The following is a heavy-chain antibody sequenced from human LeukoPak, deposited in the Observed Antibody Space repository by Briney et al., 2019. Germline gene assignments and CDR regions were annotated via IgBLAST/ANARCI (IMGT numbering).Heavy chain of an antibody. CDR3: ARDTGYSGYTYYYDMDV. V-gene: IGHV1-18*01. Sequence: ASVKVSCKASGYTFTSYGINWVRQAPGQGLEWMGWISAYNGNTNYAQKLQGRVTMTTDTSTSTAYMELRSLISDDTAVYYCARDTGYSGYTYYYDMDVWGQGTTVTVSS. CDR2: ISAYNGNT. J-gene: IGHJ6*02. CDR1: GYTFTSYG. D-gene: IGHD5-12*01.